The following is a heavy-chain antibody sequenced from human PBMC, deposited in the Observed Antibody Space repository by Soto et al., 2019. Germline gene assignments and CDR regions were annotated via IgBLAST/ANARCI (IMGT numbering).Heavy chain of an antibody. CDR3: ARAKGNTAMVTFSDY. CDR2: ISSSGSTI. Sequence: GGSLRLSCAASGFTFSSYEMNWVRQAPGKGLEWVSYISSSGSTIYYADSVKGRFTISRDNAKNSLYLQMNSLRAEGTAVYYCARAKGNTAMVTFSDYWGQGTLVTVSS. J-gene: IGHJ4*02. CDR1: GFTFSSYE. V-gene: IGHV3-48*03. D-gene: IGHD5-18*01.